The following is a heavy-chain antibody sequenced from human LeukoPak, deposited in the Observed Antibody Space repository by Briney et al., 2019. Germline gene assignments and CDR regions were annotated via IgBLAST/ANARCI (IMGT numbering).Heavy chain of an antibody. CDR3: AKALYYYGSGSYYFVY. J-gene: IGHJ4*02. CDR2: ISGSGGST. Sequence: GGSLRLSCAASGFTFSSYVMSWVRQAPGKGLEWVSAISGSGGSTYYADSVKGRFTISRDNSKNTLYLQMNSLRAEDTAVYYCAKALYYYGSGSYYFVYWGQGTLVTVSS. V-gene: IGHV3-23*01. CDR1: GFTFSSYV. D-gene: IGHD3-10*01.